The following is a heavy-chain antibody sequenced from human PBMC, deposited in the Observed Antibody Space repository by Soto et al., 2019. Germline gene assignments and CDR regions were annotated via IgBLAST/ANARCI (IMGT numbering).Heavy chain of an antibody. Sequence: QLQLQESGPGLVKPSETLSLTCTVSGGSISSSSYYWVWIRQPPAKGLEWLGSIYYSGSTYYNPSHGSRVPIPVDKSKKQLSLELSCVTAAGTAVYYCARHPTLYGDYWFDHWGQGTIGTVFS. J-gene: IGHJ5*02. CDR3: ARHPTLYGDYWFDH. V-gene: IGHV4-39*01. CDR1: GGSISSSSYY. CDR2: IYYSGST. D-gene: IGHD4-17*01.